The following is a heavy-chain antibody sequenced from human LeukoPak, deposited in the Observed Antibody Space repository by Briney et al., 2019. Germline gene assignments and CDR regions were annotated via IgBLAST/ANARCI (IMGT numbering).Heavy chain of an antibody. Sequence: GGSLRLSCAASGFTFSIYAMAWVRRAPGKGLEWVSAISDSGGSTYYADSVKGRFTVSRDNSKNTLYLQMNSLRAEDTAVYYCXXXXXXXXXGSYPRYWGQGTLVTVSS. CDR3: XXXXXXXXXGSYPRY. CDR2: ISDSGGST. V-gene: IGHV3-23*01. D-gene: IGHD3-10*01. J-gene: IGHJ4*02. CDR1: GFTFSIYA.